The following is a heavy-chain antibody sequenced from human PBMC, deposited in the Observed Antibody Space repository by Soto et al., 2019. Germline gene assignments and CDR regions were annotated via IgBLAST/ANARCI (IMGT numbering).Heavy chain of an antibody. D-gene: IGHD4-4*01. CDR3: ARDEGVPINYRFDY. Sequence: GGSLRLSCAASGFSFSSYSMSWIRQAPGKGLEWLAHIHENGHFKFYVDSVKGRFTISRDDALNSLYLQMSSLRAEDTAMYYCARDEGVPINYRFDYWGQGTQVTVSS. J-gene: IGHJ4*02. CDR2: IHENGHFK. CDR1: GFSFSSYS. V-gene: IGHV3-7*03.